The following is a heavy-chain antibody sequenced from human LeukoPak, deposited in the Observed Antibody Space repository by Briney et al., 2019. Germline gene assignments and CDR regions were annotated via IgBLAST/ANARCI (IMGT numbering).Heavy chain of an antibody. Sequence: ASVKVSCKASGYTFTSYYMHWVRQAPGQGLEWMGIINPSGGSTSYAQKFQGRVTMTRDMSTSTVYMELSSLRSEDTAVYYCARVSYYDSSGSLLGDDYWGQGTLVTVSS. V-gene: IGHV1-46*01. J-gene: IGHJ4*02. D-gene: IGHD3-22*01. CDR1: GYTFTSYY. CDR2: INPSGGST. CDR3: ARVSYYDSSGSLLGDDY.